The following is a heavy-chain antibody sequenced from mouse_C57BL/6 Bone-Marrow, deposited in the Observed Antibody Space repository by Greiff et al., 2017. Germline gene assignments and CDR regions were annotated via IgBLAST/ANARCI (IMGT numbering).Heavy chain of an antibody. CDR3: ARGRYYCGSSLAWFAY. CDR2: IHPNSGST. CDR1: GYTFTSYW. J-gene: IGHJ3*01. V-gene: IGHV1-64*01. D-gene: IGHD1-1*01. Sequence: QVQLQQPGAELVKPGASVKLSCKASGYTFTSYWMHWVKQRPGQGLEWIGMIHPNSGSTNYNEKFKSKATLTVDKSSSTAYMQLSSLTSEDSAVYYCARGRYYCGSSLAWFAYWGQGTLVTVSA.